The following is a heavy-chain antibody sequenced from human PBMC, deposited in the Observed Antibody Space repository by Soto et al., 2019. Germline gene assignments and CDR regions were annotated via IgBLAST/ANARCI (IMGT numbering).Heavy chain of an antibody. Sequence: SETLSFTCAVNGGSLSGYYWSWIRQSPGKGLEWIGEINHRGSSDYNPSLKSRVTISIDASKNHVTLELTSVTAADTAVYYCARSDNRNSLYGVDVWGQGTAVTVSS. CDR2: INHRGSS. V-gene: IGHV4-34*01. CDR3: ARSDNRNSLYGVDV. J-gene: IGHJ6*02. CDR1: GGSLSGYY. D-gene: IGHD1-7*01.